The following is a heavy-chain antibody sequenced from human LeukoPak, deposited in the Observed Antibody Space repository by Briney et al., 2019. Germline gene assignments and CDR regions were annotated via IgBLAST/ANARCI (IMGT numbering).Heavy chain of an antibody. J-gene: IGHJ4*02. D-gene: IGHD4-17*01. CDR3: AKDRDDSGDYPFDY. CDR1: GFNFGGYV. V-gene: IGHV3-23*01. CDR2: ISRSGDYT. Sequence: GGSLTLSCAASGFNFGGYVMSWVRQAPGKGLEWVSVISRSGDYTKYADSVKGRFTISRDNSKNSLSLQVSGLRAEDTAIYYCAKDRDDSGDYPFDYWGQGILVSVSS.